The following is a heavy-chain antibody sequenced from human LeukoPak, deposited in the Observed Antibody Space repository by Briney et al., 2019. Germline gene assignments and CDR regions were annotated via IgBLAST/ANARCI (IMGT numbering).Heavy chain of an antibody. CDR1: GYSFTGYW. V-gene: IGHV5-51*01. Sequence: GESLKISCKGSGYSFTGYWIAWVRQMPGKGLEWMGIIYPGDSDTTYSPSLQNQVTISADKSIGTAYLQWSSLKASDTAMYYCARRWGTYDILTGYYRDQDAFDIWGQGTMVTVSS. D-gene: IGHD3-9*01. CDR2: IYPGDSDT. CDR3: ARRWGTYDILTGYYRDQDAFDI. J-gene: IGHJ3*02.